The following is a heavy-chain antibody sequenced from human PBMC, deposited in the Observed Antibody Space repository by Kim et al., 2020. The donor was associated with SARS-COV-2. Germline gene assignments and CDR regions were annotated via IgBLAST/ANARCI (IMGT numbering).Heavy chain of an antibody. Sequence: ASVKVSCKASGYTFTTYDINWLRQASGQGLEWMGWMNPNSANTGYAQKFQGRVTMTRDTSISTAYMELTSLRSEDTAVYYCARSPIVLRRTYPFGYWGQGTMVTVSS. J-gene: IGHJ4*02. CDR1: GYTFTTYD. CDR3: ARSPIVLRRTYPFGY. V-gene: IGHV1-8*01. CDR2: MNPNSANT. D-gene: IGHD1-26*01.